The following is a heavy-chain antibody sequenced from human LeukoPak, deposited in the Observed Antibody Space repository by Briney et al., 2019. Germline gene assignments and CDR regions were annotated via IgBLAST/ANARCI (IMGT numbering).Heavy chain of an antibody. CDR1: GGSFSTYY. CDR2: IYSGGST. Sequence: PSETLSLTCTVSGGSFSTYYWTWIRQPPGKGLEWIGYIYSGGSTNYYPSLKSRVTISLDTSKNQFSLKLTSVTAADTAVYYCARREAVTGTPRAWFDPWGQGTLVTVSS. J-gene: IGHJ5*02. D-gene: IGHD6-19*01. CDR3: ARREAVTGTPRAWFDP. V-gene: IGHV4-59*08.